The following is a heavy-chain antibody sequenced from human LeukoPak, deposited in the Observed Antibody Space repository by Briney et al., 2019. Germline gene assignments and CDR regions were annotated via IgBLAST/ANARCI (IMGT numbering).Heavy chain of an antibody. CDR1: GFTFSSYG. CDR2: IWYDGSNT. CDR3: ARDRSTTHFDY. Sequence: HPGGSLRLSCAASGFTFSSYGMHWVRQAPGKGLEWVAMIWYDGSNTYYADSVKGRFTISRDNSKNTLFLQMDSLRAEDTAVYYCARDRSTTHFDYWGQGTLVTVSS. D-gene: IGHD5/OR15-5a*01. J-gene: IGHJ4*02. V-gene: IGHV3-33*01.